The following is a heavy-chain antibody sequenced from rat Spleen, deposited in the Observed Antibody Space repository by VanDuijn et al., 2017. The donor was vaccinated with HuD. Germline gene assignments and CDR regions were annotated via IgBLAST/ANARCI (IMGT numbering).Heavy chain of an antibody. D-gene: IGHD1-12*02. CDR3: ARRGYDGSYISPYWYSDF. V-gene: IGHV5-25*01. J-gene: IGHJ1*01. Sequence: EVELVESGGGLVRPGRSMRLSCAASGFTGFTFSNYDMAWVRQAPTKGLEWVASIVTSGGTTYYRDSVKGRFTVSRDNAKSTLYLQMDSLRSEDTATYYCARRGYDGSYISPYWYSDFWGPGTMVTVSS. CDR1: GFTGFTFSNYD. CDR2: IVTSGGTT.